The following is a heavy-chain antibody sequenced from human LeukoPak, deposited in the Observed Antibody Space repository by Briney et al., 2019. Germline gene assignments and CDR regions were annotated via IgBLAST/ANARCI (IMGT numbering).Heavy chain of an antibody. CDR2: IKSKTDGGTT. CDR1: GFTFSNAW. V-gene: IGHV3-15*01. Sequence: GGSLRLSCAASGFTFSNAWMSWVRQAPGQGLEWVGRIKSKTDGGTTDYAAPVKGRFTISRDDSKNTLYLQMNSLKTEDTAVYYCAGIIAAAGGDWGQGTLVTVSS. D-gene: IGHD6-13*01. J-gene: IGHJ4*02. CDR3: AGIIAAAGGD.